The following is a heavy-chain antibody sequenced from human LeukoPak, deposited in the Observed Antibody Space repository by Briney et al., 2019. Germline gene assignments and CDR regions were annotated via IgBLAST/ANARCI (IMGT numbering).Heavy chain of an antibody. CDR3: ARELTIFGVVIEDAFDI. J-gene: IGHJ3*02. CDR2: IKQDGSEK. V-gene: IGHV3-7*01. Sequence: QPGGSLRLSCAASGFTFSSYWMSWVRQAPGKGLEWVANIKQDGSEKYYVDSVKGRFTISRDNAKNSLYLQMNSLRAEDRAVYYCARELTIFGVVIEDAFDIWGQGTMVTVSS. D-gene: IGHD3-3*01. CDR1: GFTFSSYW.